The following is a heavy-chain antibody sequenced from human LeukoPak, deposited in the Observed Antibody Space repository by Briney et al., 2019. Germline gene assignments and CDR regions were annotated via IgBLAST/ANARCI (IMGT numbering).Heavy chain of an antibody. D-gene: IGHD3-22*01. Sequence: SETLSLTCTVSGGSISTYFWSWIRQPAGKGLEWLGRIYTSGSTNYNPSLKSRVTMSADTSKNQFSLKLRSVTAADTAVYYCARDRVDSSGYYYYYGMDVRGQGTTVTVSS. J-gene: IGHJ6*02. V-gene: IGHV4-4*07. CDR3: ARDRVDSSGYYYYYGMDV. CDR1: GGSISTYF. CDR2: IYTSGST.